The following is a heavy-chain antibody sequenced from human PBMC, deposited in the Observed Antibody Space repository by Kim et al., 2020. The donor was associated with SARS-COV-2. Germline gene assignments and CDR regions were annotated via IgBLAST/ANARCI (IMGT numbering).Heavy chain of an antibody. D-gene: IGHD1-1*01. V-gene: IGHV3-43*02. CDR1: GFTFDDYA. Sequence: GGSLRLSCAASGFTFDDYAMHWVRQAPGKGLEWVSLISGDGGSTYYADSVKGRFTISRDNSKNSLYLQMNSLRTEDTALYYCAKGPTTGGDPSFSYYYYGMDVWGQGTTVTVSS. CDR2: ISGDGGST. J-gene: IGHJ6*02. CDR3: AKGPTTGGDPSFSYYYYGMDV.